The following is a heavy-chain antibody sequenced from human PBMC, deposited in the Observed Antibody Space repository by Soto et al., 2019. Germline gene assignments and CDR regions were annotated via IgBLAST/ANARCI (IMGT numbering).Heavy chain of an antibody. Sequence: QVQLQESGPGLLKPSQTLSLTCTVSGGSISSGGYYWSWILQHPGKGLEWIGYIYYSGSTYYNPSLKSRVTISVDTSKNQFSLKLSSVTAADTAVYYCARGGGRGGTFDYWGQGTLVTVSS. CDR1: GGSISSGGYY. V-gene: IGHV4-31*03. CDR2: IYYSGST. CDR3: ARGGGRGGTFDY. D-gene: IGHD2-15*01. J-gene: IGHJ4*02.